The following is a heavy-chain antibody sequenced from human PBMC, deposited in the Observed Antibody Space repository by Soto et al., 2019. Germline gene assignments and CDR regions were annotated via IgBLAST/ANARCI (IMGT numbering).Heavy chain of an antibody. CDR1: GASVTSGTYY. V-gene: IGHV4-61*01. D-gene: IGHD3-10*01. CDR2: IYYSGTT. CDR3: AAAVVGFYDSRRDNYFYGMDV. Sequence: VQLLESGPGLAKPSETFSLTCSVSGASVTSGTYYWNWMRRPPGKGLEWIGYIYYSGTTGYIPSLTRRVTIAMDTSKNQFSLRLASVAAADTAVYYCAAAVVGFYDSRRDNYFYGMDVWGPGTTVTVS. J-gene: IGHJ6*02.